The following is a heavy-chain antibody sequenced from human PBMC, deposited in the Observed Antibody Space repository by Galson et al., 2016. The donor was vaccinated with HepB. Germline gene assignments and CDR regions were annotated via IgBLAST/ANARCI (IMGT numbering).Heavy chain of an antibody. CDR1: GFTFISYG. D-gene: IGHD5-12*01. V-gene: IGHV3-30*18. CDR2: ISYDGSNK. J-gene: IGHJ4*02. Sequence: SLRLSCAASGFTFISYGMHWVRQAPGKGLEWVAVISYDGSNKYYADSVKGRFTISRDNSKNTLYLQMNSLRAEDTAVYYCAKWGGSGYDWARLDYWGQGTLVTVSS. CDR3: AKWGGSGYDWARLDY.